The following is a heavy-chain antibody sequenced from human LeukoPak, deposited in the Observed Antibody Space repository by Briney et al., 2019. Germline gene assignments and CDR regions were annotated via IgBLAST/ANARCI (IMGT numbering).Heavy chain of an antibody. V-gene: IGHV4-39*01. CDR3: ARYLTGYYYYMDV. Sequence: PSETLSLTCTVSGGSISSSSYYWGWIRQPPGKGLEWIGSIYYSGSTYYNPSLKSRVTISVDTSKNQFSLKLSSVTAADTAVYYCARYLTGYYYYMDVWGKGTTVTVSS. J-gene: IGHJ6*03. CDR1: GGSISSSSYY. D-gene: IGHD3-10*01. CDR2: IYYSGST.